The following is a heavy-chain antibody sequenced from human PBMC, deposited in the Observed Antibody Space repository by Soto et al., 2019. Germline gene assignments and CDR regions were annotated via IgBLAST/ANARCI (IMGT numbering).Heavy chain of an antibody. D-gene: IGHD3-10*01. Sequence: ASLKVSCKASAYTFTVYYMHWVLQAPGQGLEGMGWINPNSGGTNYAQKFQGWVTMTRDTSISTAYMELSRLRSDDTAVYYCARWMGSGSYYKGYYYYDMDVWGQGTTITVSS. V-gene: IGHV1-2*04. CDR3: ARWMGSGSYYKGYYYYDMDV. J-gene: IGHJ6*02. CDR2: INPNSGGT. CDR1: AYTFTVYY.